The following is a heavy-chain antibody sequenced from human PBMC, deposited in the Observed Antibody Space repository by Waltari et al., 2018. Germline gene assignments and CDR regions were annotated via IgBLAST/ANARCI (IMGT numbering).Heavy chain of an antibody. D-gene: IGHD2-2*01. CDR3: ARPRTLTSWFDP. Sequence: QLQLQESGPGLVKPSETLSLTCTVSGGSIRSSSYSWGWIRQPPGKGLEWIGSIYYSGSTYYNPSLKSRVTISVDTSKNQFSLKLSSVTAADTAVYYCARPRTLTSWFDPWGQGTLVTVSS. CDR1: GGSIRSSSYS. J-gene: IGHJ5*02. CDR2: IYYSGST. V-gene: IGHV4-39*01.